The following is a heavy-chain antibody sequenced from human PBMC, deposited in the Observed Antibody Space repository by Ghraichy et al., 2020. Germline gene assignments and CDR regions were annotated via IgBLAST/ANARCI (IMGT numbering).Heavy chain of an antibody. Sequence: GGSLRLSCAASGFTFSSYAMSWVRQAPGKGLEWVSAISGSGGSTYYADSVKGRFTISRDNSKNTLYLQMNSLRAEDTAVYYCAKGVDIVVVPAAPPVDYWGQGTLVTVSS. CDR3: AKGVDIVVVPAAPPVDY. V-gene: IGHV3-23*01. CDR1: GFTFSSYA. CDR2: ISGSGGST. D-gene: IGHD2-2*01. J-gene: IGHJ4*02.